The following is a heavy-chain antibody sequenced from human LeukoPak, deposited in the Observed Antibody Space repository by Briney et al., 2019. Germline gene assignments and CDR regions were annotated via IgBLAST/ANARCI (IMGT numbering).Heavy chain of an antibody. CDR3: AREAYNWNPFDY. V-gene: IGHV3-66*01. Sequence: PGRSLRLSCAASGFTVSSNYMSWVRQAPGKGLEWVSVIYSGGSTYYADSVKGRFTISRDNSKNTLYLQMNSLRAEDTAVYYCAREAYNWNPFDYWGQGTLVTVSS. D-gene: IGHD1-20*01. CDR2: IYSGGST. J-gene: IGHJ4*02. CDR1: GFTVSSNY.